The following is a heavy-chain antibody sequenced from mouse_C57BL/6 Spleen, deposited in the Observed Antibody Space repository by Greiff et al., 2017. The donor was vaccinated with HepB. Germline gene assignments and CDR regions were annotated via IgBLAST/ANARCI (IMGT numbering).Heavy chain of an antibody. V-gene: IGHV1-4*01. D-gene: IGHD1-1*01. CDR2: INPSSGYT. Sequence: VPLHPSWAALSRPGASVPLSCQASGYTFPSYTMHWVKQRPGQGLEWIGYINPSSGYTKYNQKFKDKATLTADKSSSTAYMQLSSLTSEDSAVYYCAREDGSSYVYFDYWGQGTTLTVSS. CDR1: GYTFPSYT. CDR3: AREDGSSYVYFDY. J-gene: IGHJ2*01.